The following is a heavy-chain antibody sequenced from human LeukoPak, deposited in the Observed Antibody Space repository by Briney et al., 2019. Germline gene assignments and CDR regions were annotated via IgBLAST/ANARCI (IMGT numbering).Heavy chain of an antibody. Sequence: PSETLSLTCTVSGYSISSGSYYWSWIRQPAGKGLEWIGRIYTSGSTNYNPSLKSRVTISVDTSKNQFSLKLSSVTAADTAVYYCARELIIPNWFDPWGQGTLVTVSS. CDR2: IYTSGST. CDR1: GYSISSGSYY. CDR3: ARELIIPNWFDP. J-gene: IGHJ5*02. V-gene: IGHV4-61*02. D-gene: IGHD3-3*01.